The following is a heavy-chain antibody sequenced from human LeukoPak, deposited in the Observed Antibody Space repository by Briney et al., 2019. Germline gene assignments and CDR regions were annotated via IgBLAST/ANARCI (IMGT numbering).Heavy chain of an antibody. D-gene: IGHD6-13*01. J-gene: IGHJ4*02. V-gene: IGHV3-23*01. Sequence: AGGSLRLSCAASGFTFSNYGMSWVRQAPGKGMEEVSLIGATGIDTYYADSVKGRFIISRDNSKNIVYLQMKSLRAEDTAVYYCGKDWAALCRPYEYWGQGALVTVSS. CDR1: GFTFSNYG. CDR2: IGATGIDT. CDR3: GKDWAALCRPYEY.